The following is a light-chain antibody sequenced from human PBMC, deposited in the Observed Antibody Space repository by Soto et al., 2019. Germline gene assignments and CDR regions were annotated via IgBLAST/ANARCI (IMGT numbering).Light chain of an antibody. CDR3: LLYYGGTQGV. CDR2: DTS. CDR1: TGAVTSGHY. J-gene: IGLJ2*01. Sequence: QAVVTQEPSLTVSPGGTVTLTCGSSTGAVTSGHYPYWFQQKPGQAPRTLIYDTSYKHSWTPARFSGSLLGGNAALTLSGAQPEDEAEYYCLLYYGGTQGVFGGGTQLTVL. V-gene: IGLV7-46*01.